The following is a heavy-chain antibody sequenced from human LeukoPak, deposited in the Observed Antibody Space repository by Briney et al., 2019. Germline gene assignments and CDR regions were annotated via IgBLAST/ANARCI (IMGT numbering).Heavy chain of an antibody. V-gene: IGHV3-7*01. CDR3: ASKQGDY. CDR1: GFTFSSYW. Sequence: GGSLRLSCAASGFTFSSYWMIWVRQAPGKGLEWVANINQDGSARYSVDSVKGRFTISRDNAKNSLYLQMNSLRAENTAVYYCASKQGDYWGQGTLVTVSS. J-gene: IGHJ4*02. CDR2: INQDGSAR.